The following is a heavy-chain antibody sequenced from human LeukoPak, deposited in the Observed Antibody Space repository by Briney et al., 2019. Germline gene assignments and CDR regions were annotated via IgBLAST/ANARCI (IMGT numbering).Heavy chain of an antibody. Sequence: GESLKISCKGSGYSFTSYWIGWVRQMPGKGLEWMGIIYPGDSDTRYRPSFQGQVTISADKSISTAYLQWSSLKASDTAMYYCARLPITMIVVVTPYFDYWGQGTLVTVSS. CDR2: IYPGDSDT. CDR1: GYSFTSYW. J-gene: IGHJ4*02. V-gene: IGHV5-51*01. CDR3: ARLPITMIVVVTPYFDY. D-gene: IGHD3-22*01.